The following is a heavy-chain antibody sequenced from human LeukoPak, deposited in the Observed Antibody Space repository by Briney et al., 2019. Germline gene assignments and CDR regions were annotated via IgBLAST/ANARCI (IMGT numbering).Heavy chain of an antibody. CDR3: ARVWSGQGWFDP. J-gene: IGHJ5*02. CDR1: GYTFTSYG. D-gene: IGHD3-3*01. Sequence: ASVKVSCKASGYTFTSYGISWVRQAPGQGLEWMGGIIPIFGTANYAQKFQGRVTITTDESTSTAYMELSSLRSEDTAVYYCARVWSGQGWFDPWGQGTLVTVSS. CDR2: IIPIFGTA. V-gene: IGHV1-69*05.